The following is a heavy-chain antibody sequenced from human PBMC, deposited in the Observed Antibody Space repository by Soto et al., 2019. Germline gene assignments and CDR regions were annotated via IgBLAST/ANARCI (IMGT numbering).Heavy chain of an antibody. J-gene: IGHJ6*02. CDR3: ARVGTAMVRLFYYYGMDV. CDR2: INSDGSST. V-gene: IGHV3-74*01. D-gene: IGHD5-18*01. Sequence: LRLSCAASGFTFSSYWMHWVRQAPGKGLVWVSRINSDGSSTSYADSVKGRFTISRDNAKNTLYLQMNSLRAEDTAVYYCARVGTAMVRLFYYYGMDVWGQGTTVTVSS. CDR1: GFTFSSYW.